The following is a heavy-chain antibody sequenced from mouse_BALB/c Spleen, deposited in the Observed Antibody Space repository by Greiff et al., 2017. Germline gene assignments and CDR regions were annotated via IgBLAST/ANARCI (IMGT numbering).Heavy chain of an antibody. D-gene: IGHD2-4*01. CDR2: INPYNDGT. CDR3: ASGGYYDYDGLTY. Sequence: EVQLQQSGPELVKPGASVKMSCKASGYTFTSYVMHWVKQKPGQGLEWIGYINPYNDGTKYNEKFKGKATLTSDKSSSTAYMELSSLTSEDSAVYYCASGGYYDYDGLTYWGQGTLVTVSA. CDR1: GYTFTSYV. J-gene: IGHJ3*01. V-gene: IGHV1-14*01.